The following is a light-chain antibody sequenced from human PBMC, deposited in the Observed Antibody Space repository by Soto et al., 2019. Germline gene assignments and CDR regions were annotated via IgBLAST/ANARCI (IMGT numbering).Light chain of an antibody. CDR3: QQRSKWPPT. J-gene: IGKJ5*01. Sequence: EIVLTQSPGTLSLSPGERATLPCRASQSVRSSFLAWYQQKPGQAPRLLIYDASNRATGIPARFSGSGSETDFSLTISSLEPGDFAVYYCQQRSKWPPTFGQGTRLEIK. V-gene: IGKV3-11*01. CDR1: QSVRSSF. CDR2: DAS.